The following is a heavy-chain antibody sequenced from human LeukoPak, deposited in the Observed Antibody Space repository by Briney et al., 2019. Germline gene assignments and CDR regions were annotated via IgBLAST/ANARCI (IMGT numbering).Heavy chain of an antibody. Sequence: PSETLSLTCTVSGGSISSYYWSWVRQPAGKGLEWIGRIYTSGNTNYNPSLKGRVTMSVDTSKNQFSLNLSSVTAADTAVYYCARLFTTVSPFDYWGQGTLVTVSS. CDR1: GGSISSYY. J-gene: IGHJ4*02. CDR2: IYTSGNT. D-gene: IGHD4-11*01. V-gene: IGHV4-4*07. CDR3: ARLFTTVSPFDY.